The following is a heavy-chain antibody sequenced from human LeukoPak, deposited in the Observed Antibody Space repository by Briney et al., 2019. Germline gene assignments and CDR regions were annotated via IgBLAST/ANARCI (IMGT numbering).Heavy chain of an antibody. V-gene: IGHV4-38-2*01. Sequence: PSETLSLTCAVSGYSISSGYYWGWTRQPPGKGLEWIGSIYHSGSTYYSPSLKSRVTISVDTSKNQFSLKLSSVTAADTAVYYCARGVLLWFGESMVYNWFDPWGQGTLVTVSS. CDR1: GYSISSGYY. CDR3: ARGVLLWFGESMVYNWFDP. J-gene: IGHJ5*02. CDR2: IYHSGST. D-gene: IGHD3-10*01.